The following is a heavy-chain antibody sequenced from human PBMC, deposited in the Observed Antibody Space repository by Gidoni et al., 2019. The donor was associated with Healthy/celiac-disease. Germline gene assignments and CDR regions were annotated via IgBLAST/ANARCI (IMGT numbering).Heavy chain of an antibody. J-gene: IGHJ5*02. CDR2: IIPIFGTA. CDR3: ARDKAIAAAGTFDP. Sequence: QVQLVQSGAEVKKPGSSVKVSCKASGGTCSSYAISWVRQAPGQGLEGMGGIIPIFGTANYAQKFQGRVTITADKSTSTAYMELSSLRSEDTAVYYCARDKAIAAAGTFDPWGQGTLVTVSS. V-gene: IGHV1-69*06. D-gene: IGHD6-13*01. CDR1: GGTCSSYA.